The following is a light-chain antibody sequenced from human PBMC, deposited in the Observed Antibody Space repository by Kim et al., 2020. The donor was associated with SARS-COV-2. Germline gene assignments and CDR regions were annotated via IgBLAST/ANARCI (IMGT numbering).Light chain of an antibody. CDR3: QQNYSPLWT. CDR1: QTISTY. CDR2: AAS. J-gene: IGKJ1*01. Sequence: DIQMTQSPSSLSASVGDRVIITCRASQTISTYLNWYQQKPGKAPKLLIYAASSLQSGVPSRFSGSGSGPDFTLTISSLQPEDFATYYCQQNYSPLWTFGQGTKVEIK. V-gene: IGKV1-39*01.